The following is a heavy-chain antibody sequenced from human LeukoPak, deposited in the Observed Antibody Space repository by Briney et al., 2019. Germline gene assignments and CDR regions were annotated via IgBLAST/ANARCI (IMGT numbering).Heavy chain of an antibody. V-gene: IGHV3-30-3*01. CDR1: GFTFSSYA. D-gene: IGHD4-23*01. CDR3: ARDSTFTTVVTIGAFDI. Sequence: GGSLRLSCAASGFTFSSYAMHWVRQAPGKGLEWVAVISYDGSNKYYADSVKGRFTISRDNSKNTLYLQMNSLRAEDTAVYYCARDSTFTTVVTIGAFDIWGQGTMVTVSS. CDR2: ISYDGSNK. J-gene: IGHJ3*02.